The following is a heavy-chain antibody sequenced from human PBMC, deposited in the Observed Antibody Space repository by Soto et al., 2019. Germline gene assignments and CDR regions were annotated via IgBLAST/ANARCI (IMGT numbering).Heavy chain of an antibody. Sequence: GGSLRLSCAASGFTFSSYAMSWVRQAPGKGLEWVSAISGSGGSTYYADSVKGRFTISRDNSKNSLYLQMNSLRAEDTAVYYCATYCSGTSCYSGVAYWGQGTLVTVSS. CDR1: GFTFSSYA. CDR2: ISGSGGST. D-gene: IGHD2-15*01. J-gene: IGHJ4*02. V-gene: IGHV3-23*01. CDR3: ATYCSGTSCYSGVAY.